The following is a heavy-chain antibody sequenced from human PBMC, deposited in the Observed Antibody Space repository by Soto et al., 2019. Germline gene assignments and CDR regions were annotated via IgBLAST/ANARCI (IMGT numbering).Heavy chain of an antibody. CDR2: ISSSSNYR. V-gene: IGHV3-48*02. CDR3: ARVVVVIPPGYYYAMDV. D-gene: IGHD3-22*01. J-gene: IGHJ6*02. Sequence: GGSLRLSCAASGFTFSTYTMNWVRQAPGKGLEWVSYISSSSNYRNNADSVKGRFTISRDNGKNSLFLQMNSLRDEDTAVYYCARVVVVIPPGYYYAMDVWGQGTTVTVSS. CDR1: GFTFSTYT.